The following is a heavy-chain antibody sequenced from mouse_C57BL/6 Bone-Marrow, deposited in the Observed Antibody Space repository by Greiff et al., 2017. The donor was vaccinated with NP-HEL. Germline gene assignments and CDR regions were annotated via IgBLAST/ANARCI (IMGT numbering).Heavy chain of an antibody. J-gene: IGHJ2*01. D-gene: IGHD3-3*01. CDR1: GYTFTSYW. Sequence: VQLQQPGAELVRPGSSVKLSCKASGYTFTSYWMDWVKQRPGQGLEWIGNIYPSDSETHYNQKFKDKATLTVDKSSSTAYMQLRSLTSEDSAVYYCARKGPLWDYFDYWGQGTTLTVSS. V-gene: IGHV1-61*01. CDR2: IYPSDSET. CDR3: ARKGPLWDYFDY.